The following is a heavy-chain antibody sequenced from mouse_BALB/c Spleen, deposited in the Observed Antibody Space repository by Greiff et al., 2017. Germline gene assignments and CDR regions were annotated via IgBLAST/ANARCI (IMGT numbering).Heavy chain of an antibody. CDR2: IDPSDSYT. CDR3: ARGKLGRYFDY. J-gene: IGHJ2*01. CDR1: GYTFTSYW. D-gene: IGHD4-1*01. Sequence: VQLQQPGAELVKPGASVKLSCKASGYTFTSYWMHWVKQRPGQGLEWIGEIDPSDSYTNYNQKFKGKATLTVDKSSSTAYMQLSSLTSEDSAVYYCARGKLGRYFDYWGQGTTLTVSS. V-gene: IGHV1-69*02.